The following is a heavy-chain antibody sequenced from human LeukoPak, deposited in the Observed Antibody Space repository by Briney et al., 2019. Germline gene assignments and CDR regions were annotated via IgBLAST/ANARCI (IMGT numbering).Heavy chain of an antibody. Sequence: GGSLRLSCAASGFTFSGYWMTWLGQAPGKGLEGLANIKQDGSEKNYVASEKGRFTISRDNAKNSLYLQVNSLRAEDTAVYYCARSGNYFDSWGQGTLVTVSS. CDR1: GFTFSGYW. J-gene: IGHJ4*02. V-gene: IGHV3-7*01. CDR2: IKQDGSEK. CDR3: ARSGNYFDS. D-gene: IGHD1-26*01.